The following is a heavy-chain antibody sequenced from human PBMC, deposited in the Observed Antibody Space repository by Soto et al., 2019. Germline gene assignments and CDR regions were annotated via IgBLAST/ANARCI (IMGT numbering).Heavy chain of an antibody. D-gene: IGHD3-10*01. CDR2: INPSGGST. Sequence: ASVKVSCKASGYTFTSYYMHWVRQAPGQGLEWMGIINPSGGSTSYAQKFQGRVTMTRDTSISTAYMELSRLRSDDTAVYYCARERAMVRGVFGMDVWGQGTTVTVS. J-gene: IGHJ6*02. CDR3: ARERAMVRGVFGMDV. V-gene: IGHV1-46*01. CDR1: GYTFTSYY.